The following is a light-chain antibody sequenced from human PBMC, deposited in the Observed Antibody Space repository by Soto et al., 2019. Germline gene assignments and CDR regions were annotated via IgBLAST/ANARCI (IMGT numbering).Light chain of an antibody. CDR3: SSYGGSNHLV. CDR2: EVN. J-gene: IGLJ3*02. V-gene: IGLV2-8*01. Sequence: QSALTQPPAASGSPGQSVTISCTGTSSDVGGYDYVSWYQQHPGKAPKLIIFEVNKWPSGVPDRFSGSKSGNTASLTVSGLQAEDEADYYCSSYGGSNHLVFGGGTKLTVL. CDR1: SSDVGGYDY.